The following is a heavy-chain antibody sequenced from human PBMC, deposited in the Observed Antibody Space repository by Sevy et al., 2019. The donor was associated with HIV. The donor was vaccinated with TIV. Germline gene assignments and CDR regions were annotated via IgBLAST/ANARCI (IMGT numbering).Heavy chain of an antibody. V-gene: IGHV3-11*06. CDR2: ISSSRTYA. CDR3: AIVRDKYGQNYLDV. Sequence: GGSLRLSCTASGFTFSDYYMRWIRQAPGKGLEWVSDISSSRTYANHADSVKGRFTISRDNAKNSLYLQMNNLRAEDTAVYYCAIVRDKYGQNYLDVWGQGTLVTVSS. D-gene: IGHD3-10*01. CDR1: GFTFSDYY. J-gene: IGHJ4*02.